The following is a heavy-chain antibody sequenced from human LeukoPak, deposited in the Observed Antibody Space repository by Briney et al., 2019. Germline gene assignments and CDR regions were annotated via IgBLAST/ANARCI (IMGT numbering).Heavy chain of an antibody. CDR3: ARARKGDRRRYSSSWYYFDY. CDR1: GYTFTGYY. V-gene: IGHV1-2*02. CDR2: IKPNSGGT. D-gene: IGHD6-13*01. Sequence: ASVKVSCKASGYTFTGYYMHWVRQAPGQGLEWMGWIKPNSGGTNYAQKFQGRVTMTRDTSISTAYMELSSLRSDDTAVYYCARARKGDRRRYSSSWYYFDYWGQGTLVTVSS. J-gene: IGHJ4*02.